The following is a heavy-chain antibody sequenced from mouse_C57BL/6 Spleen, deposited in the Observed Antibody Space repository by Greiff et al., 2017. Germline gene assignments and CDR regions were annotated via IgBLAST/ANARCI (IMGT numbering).Heavy chain of an antibody. Sequence: QVQLQQPGAELVKPGASVTLSCKASGYTFTSYWMHWVKQRPGQGIEWIGMIHPNSGSTNYNEKFKSKATPNVDKSSSTDYMQLSRLTSEDSAVYDCAREWGYEAWFAYWGQGTLVTVSA. CDR1: GYTFTSYW. CDR2: IHPNSGST. J-gene: IGHJ3*01. CDR3: AREWGYEAWFAY. D-gene: IGHD2-2*01. V-gene: IGHV1-64*01.